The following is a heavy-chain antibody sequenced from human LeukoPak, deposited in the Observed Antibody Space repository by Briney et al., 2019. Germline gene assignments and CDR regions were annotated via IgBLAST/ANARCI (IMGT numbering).Heavy chain of an antibody. V-gene: IGHV1-46*01. D-gene: IGHD1-1*01. J-gene: IGHJ4*02. Sequence: ASVKVSCKASGYTFTNYYIHWVRQAPGHGLEWLGISNPSGDSTNYAQKFQGRVTMTRDTSTSTVYMDLSSLRSEDTAVYYCARWTTTFLDYWGQGTLVTVSS. CDR3: ARWTTTFLDY. CDR2: SNPSGDST. CDR1: GYTFTNYY.